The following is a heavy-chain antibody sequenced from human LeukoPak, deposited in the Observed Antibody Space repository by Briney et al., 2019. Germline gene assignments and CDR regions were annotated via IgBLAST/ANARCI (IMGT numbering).Heavy chain of an antibody. Sequence: GGPLSPSCQAPGLTFSGYAMSWVRKAPGKGLDWVSAFSGSGGSTYYADSVKGRFTISRDNSKNTLYLQMNSLRAEDTAVYYCAETLGYSYGNYFDYWGQGTLVTVSS. CDR1: GLTFSGYA. CDR2: FSGSGGST. J-gene: IGHJ4*02. D-gene: IGHD5-18*01. CDR3: AETLGYSYGNYFDY. V-gene: IGHV3-23*01.